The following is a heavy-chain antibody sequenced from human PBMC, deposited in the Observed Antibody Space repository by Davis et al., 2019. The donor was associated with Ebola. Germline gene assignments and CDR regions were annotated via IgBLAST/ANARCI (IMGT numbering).Heavy chain of an antibody. CDR3: ARESYDFWSGYYTYYFDY. CDR1: GFTFSSYS. V-gene: IGHV3-21*01. Sequence: GGSLRLSCAASGFTFSSYSMNRVRQAPGTGLEWVSFISSSSSYIYYADSVKGRFTISRDNAKNSLYLQMNSLRAEDTAVYYCARESYDFWSGYYTYYFDYWGQGTLVTVSS. J-gene: IGHJ4*02. D-gene: IGHD3-3*01. CDR2: ISSSSSYI.